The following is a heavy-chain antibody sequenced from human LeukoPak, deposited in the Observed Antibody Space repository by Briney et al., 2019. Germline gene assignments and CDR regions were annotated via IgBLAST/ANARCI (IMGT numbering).Heavy chain of an antibody. Sequence: GASVKVSCTASGYTFTSYDINWVRQATGQGLEWMGWMNPNSGNTGYAQKFQGRVTITRNTSISTAYMELSSLRSEDTAVYYCARLGSARIYGDHEYYFDYWGQGTLVTVSS. CDR1: GYTFTSYD. CDR3: ARLGSARIYGDHEYYFDY. CDR2: MNPNSGNT. V-gene: IGHV1-8*03. J-gene: IGHJ4*02. D-gene: IGHD4-17*01.